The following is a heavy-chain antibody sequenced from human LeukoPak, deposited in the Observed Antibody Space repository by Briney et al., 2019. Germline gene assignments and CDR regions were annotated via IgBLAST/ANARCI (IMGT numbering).Heavy chain of an antibody. V-gene: IGHV3-48*03. CDR1: GFTFSSYE. D-gene: IGHD3-16*01. CDR3: ARGGSYGDY. J-gene: IGHJ4*02. CDR2: INAKGDTI. Sequence: GGSLRLSCAASGFTFSSYEMNWVRRAPGKGLEWISYINAKGDTIYYANSVRGRFTISRENARNSVYLQMNSLRAEDMAVYYCARGGSYGDYWGQGILVTVSS.